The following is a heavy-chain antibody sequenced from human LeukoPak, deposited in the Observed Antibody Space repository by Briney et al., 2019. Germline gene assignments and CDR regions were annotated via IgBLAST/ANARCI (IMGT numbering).Heavy chain of an antibody. D-gene: IGHD3-16*02. V-gene: IGHV4-30-4*08. J-gene: IGHJ4*02. CDR3: ARNGHGYHTSYSDY. Sequence: SETLSLTCTVSGGSISSGDYYWSWIRQPPGKGLEWIGYIYYSGSTYYNPSLKSRVTISVDTSKNHFSLKLSSVTAADTAVYYCARNGHGYHTSYSDYWGQGTLVTVSS. CDR2: IYYSGST. CDR1: GGSISSGDYY.